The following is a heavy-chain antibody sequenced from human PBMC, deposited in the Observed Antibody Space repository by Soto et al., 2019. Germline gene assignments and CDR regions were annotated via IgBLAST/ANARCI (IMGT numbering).Heavy chain of an antibody. V-gene: IGHV4-28*03. J-gene: IGHJ5*02. Sequence: SSETLSLTCAVSGYSISSSNWWGWIRQPPGKGLEWIGYIYYSGSTNYNPSLKSRVTISVDTSKNQFSLKLSSVTAADTAVYYCARDSLIGYSYGWFDPWGQGTLVTVSS. CDR2: IYYSGST. CDR1: GYSISSSNW. D-gene: IGHD5-18*01. CDR3: ARDSLIGYSYGWFDP.